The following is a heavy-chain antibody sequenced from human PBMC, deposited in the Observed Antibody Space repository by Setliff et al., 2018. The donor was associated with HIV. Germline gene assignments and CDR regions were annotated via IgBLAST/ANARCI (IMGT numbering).Heavy chain of an antibody. D-gene: IGHD6-19*01. CDR3: ARPIAVAGGDFDY. J-gene: IGHJ4*02. V-gene: IGHV3-21*01. Sequence: PGGSLRLSCAASGFTFSSYSMNWVRQAPGKGLEWVSSISSSSSYIYYADSVKGRFTISRDNAKNSLYLQMNSLRAEDTAVYYCARPIAVAGGDFDYWGQGTLVTVSS. CDR2: ISSSSSYI. CDR1: GFTFSSYS.